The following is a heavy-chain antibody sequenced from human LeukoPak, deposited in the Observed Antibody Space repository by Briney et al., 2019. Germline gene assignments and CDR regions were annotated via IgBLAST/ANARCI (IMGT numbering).Heavy chain of an antibody. CDR2: FDPEDGET. CDR3: ATARYCSGGSCYLEGLDY. V-gene: IGHV1-24*01. D-gene: IGHD2-15*01. CDR1: GYTLTELS. J-gene: IGHJ4*02. Sequence: ASVKVSCKVSGYTLTELSMHWVRQAPGKGLEWMGGFDPEDGETIYAQKFQGRVTMTEDTSTDTAHMELSSLRSEDTAVYYCATARYCSGGSCYLEGLDYWGQGTLVTVSS.